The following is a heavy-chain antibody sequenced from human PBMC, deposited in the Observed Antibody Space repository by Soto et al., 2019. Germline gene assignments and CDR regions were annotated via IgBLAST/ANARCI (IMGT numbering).Heavy chain of an antibody. CDR1: VFTFSGVS. J-gene: IGHJ4*02. CDR3: ARVAY. V-gene: IGHV3-21*01. CDR2: ISSASSET. Sequence: PGGSLRLSCEASVFTFSGVSMNWVRQVPGKGLEWVASISSASSETWYADSVKGRFIISRDNAQNSLFLQMNTLRPEDSAIYYCARVAYWGPGTQVTVSS.